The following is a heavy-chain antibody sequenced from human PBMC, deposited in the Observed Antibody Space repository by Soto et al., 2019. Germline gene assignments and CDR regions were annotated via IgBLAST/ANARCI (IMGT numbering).Heavy chain of an antibody. CDR2: ISGSGGST. CDR3: AKTGDSSGWYGDNWFDP. Sequence: EVQLLESGGGLVQPGGSLRLSCAASGFTFSSYAMSWVRLAPGKGLEWVSAISGSGGSTYYADSVKGRFTISRDNSKNTMYLQMNSLRAEDTAVYYCAKTGDSSGWYGDNWFDPWGQGTLVTVSS. V-gene: IGHV3-23*01. CDR1: GFTFSSYA. D-gene: IGHD6-19*01. J-gene: IGHJ5*02.